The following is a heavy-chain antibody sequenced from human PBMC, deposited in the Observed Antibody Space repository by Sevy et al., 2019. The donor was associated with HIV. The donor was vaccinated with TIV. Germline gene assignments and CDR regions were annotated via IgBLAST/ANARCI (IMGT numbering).Heavy chain of an antibody. CDR2: ISPHNGDT. V-gene: IGHV1-18*01. J-gene: IGHJ4*02. CDR3: ARAVNPAVSGPQFDS. Sequence: ASVKVSCKASGYTFTHYAVTWVRQTPGQGLEWIGWISPHNGDTNYAHKLQGRVTVTTDTSTTTAYMELGSLRPDDTAVYYCARAVNPAVSGPQFDSWGQGTLVTVSS. D-gene: IGHD6-19*01. CDR1: GYTFTHYA.